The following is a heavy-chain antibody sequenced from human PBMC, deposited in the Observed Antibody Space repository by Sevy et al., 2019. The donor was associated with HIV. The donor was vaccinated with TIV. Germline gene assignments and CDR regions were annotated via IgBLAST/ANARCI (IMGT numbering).Heavy chain of an antibody. CDR1: GFTFSNAW. Sequence: GGALRLSCAASGFTFSNAWMSWVRQAPGKGLEWVGRIKSKTDGGKTDYAEPVKGRFTISREDSTNTLYLQMNSLKIENTASYYSTVDSTKRGFSTVLDYWGQGTLVTVSS. D-gene: IGHD5-12*01. CDR2: IKSKTDGGKT. V-gene: IGHV3-15*05. CDR3: TVDSTKRGFSTVLDY. J-gene: IGHJ4*02.